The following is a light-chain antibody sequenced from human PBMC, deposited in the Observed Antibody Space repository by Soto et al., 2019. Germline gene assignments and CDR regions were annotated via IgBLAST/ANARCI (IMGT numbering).Light chain of an antibody. Sequence: DTVMTQSPLSLPVTPGEPASISCKSSQSLLHSNGYNYVDWYLQKPGQSPQLLISLASNRASGGTHRLSGSESGPDFTLNIRRVEAVYGGVYYCVHPLHAPPTFGQGTKVEIK. CDR1: QSLLHSNGYNY. J-gene: IGKJ1*01. V-gene: IGKV2-28*01. CDR3: VHPLHAPPT. CDR2: LAS.